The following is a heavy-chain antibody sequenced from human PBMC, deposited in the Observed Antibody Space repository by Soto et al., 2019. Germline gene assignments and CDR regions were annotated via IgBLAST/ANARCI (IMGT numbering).Heavy chain of an antibody. V-gene: IGHV4-61*01. CDR3: AREPRITIFGVVPAAWFDP. Sequence: LSLTCTVSGGSVSSGSYYWSWIRQPPGKGLEWIGYIYYSGSTNYNPSLKSRVTISVDTSKNQFSLKLSSVTAADTAVYYCAREPRITIFGVVPAAWFDPWGQGTLVTVSS. CDR2: IYYSGST. CDR1: GGSVSSGSYY. J-gene: IGHJ5*02. D-gene: IGHD3-3*01.